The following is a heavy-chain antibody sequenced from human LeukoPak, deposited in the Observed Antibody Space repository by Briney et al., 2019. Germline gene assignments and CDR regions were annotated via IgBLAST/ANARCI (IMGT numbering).Heavy chain of an antibody. CDR1: GFTFSSYA. CDR3: AKDRYSYAFEYSDS. D-gene: IGHD5-18*01. J-gene: IGHJ4*02. V-gene: IGHV3-30*04. Sequence: GGSLRLSCAASGFTFSSYAMHWVRQAPGKGLDWVAVISNDGSKKYYAYSVKGRFTISRDNSKNTLSLQVSSLRTEDTAVYYCAKDRYSYAFEYSDSWGQGTLVTVSS. CDR2: ISNDGSKK.